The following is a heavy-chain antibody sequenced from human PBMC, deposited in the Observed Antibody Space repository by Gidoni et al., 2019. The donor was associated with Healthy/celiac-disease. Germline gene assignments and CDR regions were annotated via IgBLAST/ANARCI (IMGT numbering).Heavy chain of an antibody. J-gene: IGHJ4*02. CDR3: AREIKSIAAAGGFDY. V-gene: IGHV3-21*01. CDR2: ISSSSSYI. D-gene: IGHD6-13*01. Sequence: EVQLVESGGGLVKPGGSLRLSCAASGFTFSSYSMNWVRQAPGKGLEWVSSISSSSSYIYYADSVKGRFTISRDNAKNSLYLQMNSLRAEDTAVYYCAREIKSIAAAGGFDYWGQGTLVTVSS. CDR1: GFTFSSYS.